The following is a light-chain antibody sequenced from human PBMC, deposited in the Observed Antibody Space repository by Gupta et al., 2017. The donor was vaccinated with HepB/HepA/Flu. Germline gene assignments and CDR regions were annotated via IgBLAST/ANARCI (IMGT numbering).Light chain of an antibody. J-gene: IGLJ2*01. V-gene: IGLV1-47*01. Sequence: QSVLTQPPSASGTPGQRVTISCSGSSSNIGRNYVYWYQQRPGPAPKLLIFRNNKRSSGVPDRFSGSKSGTSASLAISGLRSEEEGDYYCAVWDERVVLGGGTKLTVL. CDR2: RNN. CDR3: AVWDERVV. CDR1: SSNIGRNY.